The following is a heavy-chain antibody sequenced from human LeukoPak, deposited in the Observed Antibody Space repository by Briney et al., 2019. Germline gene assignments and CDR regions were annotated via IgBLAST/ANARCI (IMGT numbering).Heavy chain of an antibody. V-gene: IGHV3-23*01. J-gene: IGHJ4*02. CDR3: ATRIKAATPFDY. D-gene: IGHD2-15*01. CDR2: ISGSGGST. CDR1: GFTVSSNY. Sequence: PGGSLRLSCAASGFTVSSNYMSWVRQAPGKGLEWVSAISGSGGSTYYADSVKGRFTISRDNSKNTVYLQMNSLRAEDTAVYYCATRIKAATPFDYWGQGTLVTVSS.